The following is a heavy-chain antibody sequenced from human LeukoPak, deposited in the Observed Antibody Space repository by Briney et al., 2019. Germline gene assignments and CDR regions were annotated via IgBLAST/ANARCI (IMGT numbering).Heavy chain of an antibody. V-gene: IGHV3-30*18. Sequence: GRSLRLSCAASGFTFSSHDMHWVRQAPGKGLEWVAAISYDGSKQLYADSVKGRFTISRDNSKNTLNLQMNSLRDEDTAVYYCAKDGARYLLTYYFEYWGQGTLVTVSS. CDR3: AKDGARYLLTYYFEY. D-gene: IGHD3-9*01. J-gene: IGHJ4*02. CDR1: GFTFSSHD. CDR2: ISYDGSKQ.